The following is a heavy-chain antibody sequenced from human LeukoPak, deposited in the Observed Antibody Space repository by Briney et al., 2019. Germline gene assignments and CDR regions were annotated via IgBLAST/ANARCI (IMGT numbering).Heavy chain of an antibody. D-gene: IGHD6-13*01. V-gene: IGHV3-21*01. CDR1: GFTFSSYS. Sequence: AGGSLRLSCAASGFTFSSYSMNWVRQAPGKGLEWVSSISGGSEYIYYADSVKGRFTISRDNAKNSLFLQMNSLRAEDSALYYCARWPIAAAPPVYYFDYWGQGTLVTVSS. CDR2: ISGGSEYI. J-gene: IGHJ4*02. CDR3: ARWPIAAAPPVYYFDY.